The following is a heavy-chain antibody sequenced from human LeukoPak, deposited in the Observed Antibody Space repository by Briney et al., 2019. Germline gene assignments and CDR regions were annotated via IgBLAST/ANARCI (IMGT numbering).Heavy chain of an antibody. CDR3: ARIIRGFTPIP. CDR1: VFTFSTYV. CDR2: ISFDGSNK. J-gene: IGHJ1*01. V-gene: IGHV3-30*04. Sequence: PGGSVRLSCAVSVFTFSTYVMHGVRQAPGKGVGWVAVISFDGSNKNYADSVKGRFTISRDNNRNSLLLHVSGLRDADTGVYYCARIIRGFTPIPWGQGTLVIVSS. D-gene: IGHD3-10*01.